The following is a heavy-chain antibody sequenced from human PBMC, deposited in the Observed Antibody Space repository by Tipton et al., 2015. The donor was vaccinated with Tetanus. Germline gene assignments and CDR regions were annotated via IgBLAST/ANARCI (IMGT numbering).Heavy chain of an antibody. J-gene: IGHJ3*02. CDR1: GGSISSTNYY. CDR2: IYNTGNT. V-gene: IGHV4-39*01. CDR3: ARLSGSANEAHGFDI. D-gene: IGHD4/OR15-4a*01. Sequence: TLSLTCTVSGGSISSTNYYWGWIRQPPGKGLEWIGSIYNTGNTYYNPALTSRVTMSVDTSMIQFSLKLRSLTDADAAVYYCARLSGSANEAHGFDIWGQGSMVTVSS.